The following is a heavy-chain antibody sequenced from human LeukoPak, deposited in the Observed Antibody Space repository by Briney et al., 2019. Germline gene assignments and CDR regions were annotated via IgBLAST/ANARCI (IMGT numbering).Heavy chain of an antibody. CDR3: AGGSSGWQVEY. CDR1: GFTFGTYD. CDR2: ISGSGGGT. V-gene: IGHV3-23*01. Sequence: GGSLRLSCAASGFTFGTYDMSWVCRAPGKGLEWVSGISGSGGGTFYADSVKGRFTISRDISKSTLYLQMNSLRVDDTAVYYCAGGSSGWQVEYWGQGSLVTVSS. D-gene: IGHD6-19*01. J-gene: IGHJ4*02.